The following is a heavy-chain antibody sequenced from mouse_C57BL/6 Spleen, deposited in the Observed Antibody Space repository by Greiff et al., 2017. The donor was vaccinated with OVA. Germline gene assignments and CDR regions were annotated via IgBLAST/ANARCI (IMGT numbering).Heavy chain of an antibody. V-gene: IGHV5-17*01. Sequence: EVQLQESGGGLVKPGGSLKLSCAASGFTFSDYGMHWVRQALEKGLEWVAYISSGSSTIYYADTVKGRFTISRDNAKNTLFLQMTSLRSEDTAMYYCAKGGLPFAYWGQGTLVTVSA. CDR1: GFTFSDYG. CDR2: ISSGSSTI. D-gene: IGHD2-4*01. CDR3: AKGGLPFAY. J-gene: IGHJ3*01.